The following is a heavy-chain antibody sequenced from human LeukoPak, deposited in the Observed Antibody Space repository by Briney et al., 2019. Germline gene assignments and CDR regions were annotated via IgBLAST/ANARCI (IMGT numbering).Heavy chain of an antibody. CDR3: TTGGYYDSSGYTDAFDI. D-gene: IGHD3-22*01. CDR1: GFTFSNAW. CDR2: IKSKTDCGTT. V-gene: IGHV3-15*07. J-gene: IGHJ3*02. Sequence: GGSLRLSCAASGFTFSNAWMNWVRQAPGKGLEWVGRIKSKTDCGTTDYAAPVKGRFTISRDDSKNTLYLQMNSLKTEDTAVYYCTTGGYYDSSGYTDAFDIWGQGTMVTVSS.